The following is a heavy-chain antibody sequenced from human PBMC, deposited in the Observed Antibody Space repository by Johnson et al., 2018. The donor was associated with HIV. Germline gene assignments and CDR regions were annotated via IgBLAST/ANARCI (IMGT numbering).Heavy chain of an antibody. CDR2: IYSGDRT. CDR3: AGRSSAWYEDAFDI. D-gene: IGHD6-19*01. Sequence: VQLVESGGGLVQPGGSLRLSCAASGFTVSSNYMSWVRQAPGKGLEWVSVIYSGDRTYSAVSVKGRFTISRDSSKNTLFLQMNSLRVEDKAIYYCAGRSSAWYEDAFDILGQGTMVTVSS. J-gene: IGHJ3*02. V-gene: IGHV3-66*01. CDR1: GFTVSSNY.